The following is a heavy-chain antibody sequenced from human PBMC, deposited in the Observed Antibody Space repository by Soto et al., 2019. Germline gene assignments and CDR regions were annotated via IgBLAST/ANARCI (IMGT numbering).Heavy chain of an antibody. J-gene: IGHJ6*02. CDR3: AKSGSSGWYYYGMDV. CDR2: ISGSGGST. CDR1: GFTFSSYA. V-gene: IGHV3-23*01. Sequence: GGSLRLSCAAPGFTFSSYAMSWVRQAPGKGLEWVSAISGSGGSTYYADSVKGRFTISRDNSKNTLYLQMNSLRAEDTAVYYCAKSGSSGWYYYGMDVWGQGTTVTV. D-gene: IGHD6-19*01.